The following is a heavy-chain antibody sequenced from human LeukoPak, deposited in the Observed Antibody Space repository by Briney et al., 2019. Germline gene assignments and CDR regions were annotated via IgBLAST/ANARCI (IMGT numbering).Heavy chain of an antibody. J-gene: IGHJ4*02. Sequence: KPGGSLRLSCAASGFTFSDYYMSWIRQAPGKGLEWVSYISSSGSTKYYADSVKGRFTISRDNAKDSVGLQMNSLRADDTAIYYCATYIIGPTIDYWGQGTLVTVSA. CDR3: ATYIIGPTIDY. D-gene: IGHD3-10*01. CDR1: GFTFSDYY. V-gene: IGHV3-11*04. CDR2: ISSSGSTK.